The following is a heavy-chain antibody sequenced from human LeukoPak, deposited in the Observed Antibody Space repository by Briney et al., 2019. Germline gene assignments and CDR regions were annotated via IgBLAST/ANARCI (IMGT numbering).Heavy chain of an antibody. CDR3: ARGHTAVTRHFDF. CDR1: GFTFSSYS. CDR2: ISSSSTI. J-gene: IGHJ4*02. D-gene: IGHD4-17*01. Sequence: GGSLRLSCAASGFTFSSYSMNWVRQAPGKGLEWVSYISSSSTIYYADSVKGRFTISRDDAKNLLYLDVNSLRAEDTAVYYCARGHTAVTRHFDFWGQGTLVTVSS. V-gene: IGHV3-48*04.